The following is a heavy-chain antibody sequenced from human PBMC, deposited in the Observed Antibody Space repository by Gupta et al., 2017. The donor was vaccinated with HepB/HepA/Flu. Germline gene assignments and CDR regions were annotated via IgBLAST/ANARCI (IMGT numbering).Heavy chain of an antibody. D-gene: IGHD2-15*01. CDR3: ARKGSCRGGFCYYWFFDR. CDR2: ISDSGTT. Sequence: QPPGKGLEWVGYISDSGTTDYNPSLKSRVTISVDSSKNQLSLKLNSATGADTALYYCARKGSCRGGFCYYWFFDRWGRGTLVTVSS. V-gene: IGHV4-59*01. J-gene: IGHJ2*01.